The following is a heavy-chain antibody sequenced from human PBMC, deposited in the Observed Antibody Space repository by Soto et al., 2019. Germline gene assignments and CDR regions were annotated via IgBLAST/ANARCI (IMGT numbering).Heavy chain of an antibody. J-gene: IGHJ4*02. CDR2: INAGNGNT. D-gene: IGHD6-13*01. V-gene: IGHV1-3*01. CDR1: GYTNTSNG. Sequence: TSVKLSCEDSGYTNTSNGISWVRQAPGQRLEWMGWINAGNGNTKYSQKFQDRVTITTDTSASTAYMELSSLKSEDTAVYYCARDIAAADYWGQGTLVTVSS. CDR3: ARDIAAADY.